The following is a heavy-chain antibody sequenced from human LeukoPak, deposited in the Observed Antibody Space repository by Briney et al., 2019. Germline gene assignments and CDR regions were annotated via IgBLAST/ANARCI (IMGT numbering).Heavy chain of an antibody. CDR3: ARHFDY. Sequence: SETLSLTCAVSGVSFSSGNWWSWVRQPPGKGLEWIGEISPGGTTNYNMSLTSRVTISLDQAKNHLSLTLNSVTAADTAVYYCARHFDYWGQGALVTVSS. J-gene: IGHJ4*02. CDR1: GVSFSSGNW. CDR2: ISPGGTT. V-gene: IGHV4-4*02.